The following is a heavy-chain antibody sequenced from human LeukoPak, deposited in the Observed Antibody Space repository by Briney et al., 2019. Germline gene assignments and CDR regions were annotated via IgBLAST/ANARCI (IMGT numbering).Heavy chain of an antibody. CDR2: IYYSGST. V-gene: IGHV4-59*01. Sequence: SETLSLTCTDSGGSISSYYWSWIRQPPGKGLEWIGYIYYSGSTNYNPSLKSRVTISVDTSKNQFSLKLSSVTAADTAVYYCAGLTGIAAAAFDYWGQGTLVTVSS. J-gene: IGHJ4*02. D-gene: IGHD6-13*01. CDR1: GGSISSYY. CDR3: AGLTGIAAAAFDY.